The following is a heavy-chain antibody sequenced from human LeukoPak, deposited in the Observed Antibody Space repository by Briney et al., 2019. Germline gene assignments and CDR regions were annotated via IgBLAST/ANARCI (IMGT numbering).Heavy chain of an antibody. V-gene: IGHV3-33*01. D-gene: IGHD3-10*01. J-gene: IGHJ4*02. Sequence: QAGGSLRLSCAASKFTFRNHGMHWVRQAPGKGLEWVAIIWYDGSKQYYADSVKGRFTIPRDNSKDTLYLQMNSLRDEDTAVYYCARDRGARYYDYWGQGTQVSVSS. CDR1: KFTFRNHG. CDR3: ARDRGARYYDY. CDR2: IWYDGSKQ.